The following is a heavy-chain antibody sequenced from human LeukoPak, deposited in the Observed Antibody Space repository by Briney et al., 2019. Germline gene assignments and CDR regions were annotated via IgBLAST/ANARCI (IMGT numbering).Heavy chain of an antibody. CDR3: AKDSINVDTIYYFDY. V-gene: IGHV3-15*01. D-gene: IGHD5-12*01. CDR2: IKSKTDGGTT. CDR1: GFTFSNAW. J-gene: IGHJ4*02. Sequence: GGSLRLSCAASGFTFSNAWMSWVRQAPGKGLEWVGRIKSKTDGGTTDYAAPVKGRFTISRDDSKNTLYLQMNSLRAEDTAVYYCAKDSINVDTIYYFDYWGQGTLVTVSS.